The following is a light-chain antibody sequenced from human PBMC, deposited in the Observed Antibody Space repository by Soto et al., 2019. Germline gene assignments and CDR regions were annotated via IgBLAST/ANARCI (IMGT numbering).Light chain of an antibody. CDR3: SSYTSYTTLWV. V-gene: IGLV2-14*01. CDR2: GVS. CDR1: GSDIGNYNY. Sequence: QSVLTQPASVSGSPRQSITISCTGTGSDIGNYNYVSWYQQHPGKAPKLMIYGVSNRPSGVSNRFSGSKSGNAASLTISGLQAEDEADYYCSSYTSYTTLWVFGGGTKVTVL. J-gene: IGLJ3*02.